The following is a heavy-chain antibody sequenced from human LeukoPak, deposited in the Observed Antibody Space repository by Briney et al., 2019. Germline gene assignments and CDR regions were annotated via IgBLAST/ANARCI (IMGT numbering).Heavy chain of an antibody. V-gene: IGHV4-59*01. CDR1: GGSISSYY. J-gene: IGHJ6*03. D-gene: IGHD3-10*01. Sequence: SETLSLTCTVSGGSISSYYWSWIRQPPGKGLEWIGYIYYSGSTNYNPSLKSRVTISVDTSKNQFSLKLSSVTAADTAVYYCARLYSGPWYYYYYMDVWGKGTTVTVSS. CDR3: ARLYSGPWYYYYYMDV. CDR2: IYYSGST.